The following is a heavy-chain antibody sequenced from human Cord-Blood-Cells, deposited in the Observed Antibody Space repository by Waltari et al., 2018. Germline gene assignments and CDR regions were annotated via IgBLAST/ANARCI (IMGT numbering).Heavy chain of an antibody. CDR1: GGSFSGYY. J-gene: IGHJ6*02. CDR3: AGIRQNDYGDYVDYYYGMDV. CDR2: INHSGST. V-gene: IGHV4-34*01. D-gene: IGHD4-17*01. Sequence: CAVYGGSFSGYYWSWIRQPPGKGLEWIGEINHSGSTNYNPSLKSRVTISVDTSKNQFSLKLSSVTAADTAVYYCAGIRQNDYGDYVDYYYGMDVWGQGTTVTVSS.